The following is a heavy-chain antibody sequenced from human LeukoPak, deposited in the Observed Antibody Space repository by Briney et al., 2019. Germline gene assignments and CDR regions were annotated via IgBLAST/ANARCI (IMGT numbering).Heavy chain of an antibody. J-gene: IGHJ4*02. CDR1: GGSISSRSYK. V-gene: IGHV4-39*01. Sequence: SETPSPPRTVFGGSISSRSYKLGGIRPPPRKGVGGIGSIYYSGSTYYNPSLKSRVTISVDTSKNQFSLKLSSVTAADTAVYYCARLRWSGYYPFDYWGQGTLVTVSS. CDR2: IYYSGST. D-gene: IGHD3-3*01. CDR3: ARLRWSGYYPFDY.